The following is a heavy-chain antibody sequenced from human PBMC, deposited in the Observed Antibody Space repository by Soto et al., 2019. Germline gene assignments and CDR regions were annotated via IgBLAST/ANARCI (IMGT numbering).Heavy chain of an antibody. Sequence: GGSLRLSCAASGFTFSSYSMNWVRQAPGKGLEWVSSISSSSSYIYYADSVKGRFTISRDNSKNTLYLQMNSLRAEDTAVYYCARDYDILTGYRPYYYYGMDVWGQGTTVTVSS. D-gene: IGHD3-9*01. CDR2: ISSSSSYI. CDR3: ARDYDILTGYRPYYYYGMDV. J-gene: IGHJ6*02. V-gene: IGHV3-21*01. CDR1: GFTFSSYS.